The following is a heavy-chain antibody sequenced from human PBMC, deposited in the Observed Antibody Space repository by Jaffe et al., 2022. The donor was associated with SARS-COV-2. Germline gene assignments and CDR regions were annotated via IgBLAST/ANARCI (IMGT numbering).Heavy chain of an antibody. D-gene: IGHD4-17*01. CDR3: ARPEVRWSLGMDV. V-gene: IGHV4-39*01. Sequence: QLQLQESGPGLVKPSETLSLTCTVSGGSISSSSYYWGWIRQPPGKGLEWIGSIYYSGSTYYNPSLKSRVTISVDTSKNQFSLKLSSVTAADTAVYYCARPEVRWSLGMDVWGQGTTVTVSS. CDR1: GGSISSSSYY. CDR2: IYYSGST. J-gene: IGHJ6*02.